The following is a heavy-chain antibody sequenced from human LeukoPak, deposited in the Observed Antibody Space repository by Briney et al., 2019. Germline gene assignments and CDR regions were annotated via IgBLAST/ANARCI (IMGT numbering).Heavy chain of an antibody. Sequence: SETLSLTCTVSGGSISSYYWSWIRQPPGKGLEWIGYIYYSGSTNYNPSLKSRVTMSVDTSKNQFSLRLSSVTAADTAVYYCASSPYYFDSSTYIDYWGQGTLVTVSS. CDR3: ASSPYYFDSSTYIDY. CDR1: GGSISSYY. J-gene: IGHJ4*02. D-gene: IGHD3-22*01. V-gene: IGHV4-59*12. CDR2: IYYSGST.